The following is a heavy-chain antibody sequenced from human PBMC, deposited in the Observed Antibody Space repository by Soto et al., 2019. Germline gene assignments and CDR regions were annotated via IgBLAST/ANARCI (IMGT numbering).Heavy chain of an antibody. J-gene: IGHJ5*01. V-gene: IGHV4-39*01. CDR1: GGSISTSDYY. CDR3: ARLGGFYQSLDS. CDR2: IDYRGTA. Sequence: SETLSLTCTVSGGSISTSDYYWGWIRQTPGKGLEYIGNIDYRGTASYNPSLESRVTISTDTSKNQFSLKLTSVTAADTAVYYCARLGGFYQSLDSCGQGALVTVSS. D-gene: IGHD3-22*01.